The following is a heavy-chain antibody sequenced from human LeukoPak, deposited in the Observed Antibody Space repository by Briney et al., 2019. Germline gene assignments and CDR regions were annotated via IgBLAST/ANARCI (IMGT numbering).Heavy chain of an antibody. D-gene: IGHD1-20*01. CDR2: ISYSGST. CDR3: ARRTITGTTIDY. V-gene: IGHV4-61*08. CDR1: GVSITSDGHY. J-gene: IGHJ4*02. Sequence: SETLSLTCTVSGVSITSDGHYWSWIRQPPGKGLECIGYISYSGSTNYNPSLKSRLTISVDTSKNQFSMQLSSVTTADTAVYYCARRTITGTTIDYWGQGTLVTVSS.